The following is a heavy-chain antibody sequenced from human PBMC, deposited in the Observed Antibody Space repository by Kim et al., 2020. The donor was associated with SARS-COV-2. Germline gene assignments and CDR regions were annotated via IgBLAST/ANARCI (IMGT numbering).Heavy chain of an antibody. D-gene: IGHD6-19*01. CDR2: TP. J-gene: IGHJ4*02. CDR3: ARDLSGIAVPD. V-gene: IGHV3-72*01. Sequence: TPEYAESVKGRFTISRDDSQNLLYLQMNSLRNEDTAVYYCARDLSGIAVPDWGQGTLVTVSS.